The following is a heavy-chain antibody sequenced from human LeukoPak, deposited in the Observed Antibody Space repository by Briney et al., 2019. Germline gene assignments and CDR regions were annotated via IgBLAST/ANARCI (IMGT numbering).Heavy chain of an antibody. CDR2: ISSSSSYI. CDR3: ARDLSNYDILTGYTP. CDR1: GFTFSSYS. Sequence: GGSLRLSCAASGFTFSSYSMNWVRQAPGKGLEWVSSISSSSSYIYYAASVKGRFTISRDNAKNSLYLQMNSLRAEDTAVYYCARDLSNYDILTGYTPWGQGTLVTVSS. V-gene: IGHV3-21*01. J-gene: IGHJ5*02. D-gene: IGHD3-9*01.